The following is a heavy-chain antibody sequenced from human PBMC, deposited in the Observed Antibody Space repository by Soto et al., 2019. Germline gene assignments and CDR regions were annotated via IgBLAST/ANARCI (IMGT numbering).Heavy chain of an antibody. D-gene: IGHD6-19*01. CDR3: ARVRYSSGSYYFDY. J-gene: IGHJ4*02. Sequence: QVQLVESGGGVVQPGRSLRLSCAASGFTFSSYAMHWVRQAPGKGLEWVAVISYDGSNKYYADSVKGRFTISRDNSKNTLYLQMNSLRAEDTAVYYCARVRYSSGSYYFDYWGQGTLVTVSS. V-gene: IGHV3-30-3*01. CDR1: GFTFSSYA. CDR2: ISYDGSNK.